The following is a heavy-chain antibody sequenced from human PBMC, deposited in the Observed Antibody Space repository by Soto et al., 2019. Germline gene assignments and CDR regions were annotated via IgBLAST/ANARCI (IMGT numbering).Heavy chain of an antibody. CDR3: AREDLSGGTTYFAFDI. Sequence: ASVKVSCKASGGTFSSYAISWVRQAPGQGLEWMGGIIPIFGTANYAQKFQGRVTITADESTSTAYMELSSLRSEDTAVYYCAREDLSGGTTYFAFDIWGQGTMVTVSS. CDR1: GGTFSSYA. J-gene: IGHJ3*02. V-gene: IGHV1-69*13. CDR2: IIPIFGTA. D-gene: IGHD1-1*01.